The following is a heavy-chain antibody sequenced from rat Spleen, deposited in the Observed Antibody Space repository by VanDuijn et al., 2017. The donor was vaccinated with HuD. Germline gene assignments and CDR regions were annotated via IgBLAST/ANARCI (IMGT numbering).Heavy chain of an antibody. CDR2: ISTGGGNT. Sequence: EVQLVESGGGLVQPGRSMKLSCAASGFTFSNYYMAWVRQAPTKGLEWVASISTGGGNTYCRDSVKGRFTISRDNAKSTLYLQMDSLRSEDTATYYCARHGMGITERDWYFDFWGPGTMVTVSS. CDR1: GFTFSNYY. CDR3: ARHGMGITERDWYFDF. J-gene: IGHJ1*01. V-gene: IGHV5-25*01. D-gene: IGHD1-9*01.